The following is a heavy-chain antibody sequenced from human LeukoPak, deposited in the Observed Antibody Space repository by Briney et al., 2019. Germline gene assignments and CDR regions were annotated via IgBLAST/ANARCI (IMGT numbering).Heavy chain of an antibody. Sequence: SETLSLTCTVSGASISSYYWSWVRQPAGKGLEWIGRIYNSGSTNYDPSLKSRVTMSVDTSKNQVSLKLSSVTAADTAVYYCARVPRSYYYYYYMDVWGKGTTVTVSS. V-gene: IGHV4-4*07. CDR3: ARVPRSYYYYYYMDV. CDR2: IYNSGST. J-gene: IGHJ6*03. CDR1: GASISSYY.